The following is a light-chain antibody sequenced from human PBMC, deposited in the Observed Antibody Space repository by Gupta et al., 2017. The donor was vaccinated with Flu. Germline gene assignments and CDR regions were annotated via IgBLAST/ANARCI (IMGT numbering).Light chain of an antibody. CDR1: QSISNY. V-gene: IGKV3-11*01. J-gene: IGKJ2*01. CDR3: QQRYNWPRT. CDR2: DTS. Sequence: EIVLTQSPATLSLSPGERATLSCRASQSISNYLAWSQQKPGQAPRLLIYDTSNRATGVAARFSGSGSGTDFSLTISSLESEDFAVYYCQQRYNWPRTFGQGTRLEIK.